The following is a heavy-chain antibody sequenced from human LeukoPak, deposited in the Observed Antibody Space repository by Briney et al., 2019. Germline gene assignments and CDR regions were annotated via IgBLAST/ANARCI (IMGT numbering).Heavy chain of an antibody. CDR3: AKNKGQLVPNYCMNV. V-gene: IGHV3-23*01. J-gene: IGHJ6*03. CDR2: LSSSGSRT. Sequence: GGSLRLSCKASGFSLSTFAMSWVRRAPGKGLELVSTLSSSGSRTYYAESVKGRFTISRDTSMNTVFLQMNSLRGDDTALYYCAKNKGQLVPNYCMNVWGKGTTVTVS. CDR1: GFSLSTFA. D-gene: IGHD2/OR15-2a*01.